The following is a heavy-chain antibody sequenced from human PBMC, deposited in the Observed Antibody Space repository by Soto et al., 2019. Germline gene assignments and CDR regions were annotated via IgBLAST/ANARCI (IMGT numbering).Heavy chain of an antibody. V-gene: IGHV5-51*01. CDR2: IYPGDSDT. D-gene: IGHD3-22*01. Sequence: PGESLKISCKGSGYGFPNYWIAWLRQMPGRGLEWMGIIYPGDSDTRYSPSFQGQVTISADKSISTAYLQWSSLKASDTAMYYCARPYYDSSGYYSYYFDYWGQGTLVTVSS. CDR3: ARPYYDSSGYYSYYFDY. J-gene: IGHJ4*02. CDR1: GYGFPNYW.